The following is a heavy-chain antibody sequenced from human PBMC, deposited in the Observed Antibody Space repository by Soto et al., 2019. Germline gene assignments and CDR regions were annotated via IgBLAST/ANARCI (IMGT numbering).Heavy chain of an antibody. J-gene: IGHJ4*02. V-gene: IGHV4-59*01. Sequence: SETLSLTCTFSGGSISSYYWSWIRQPPGKGLEWIGYIYYSGSTNYNPSLKSRVTISVDTSKNQFSLKLSSVTAADTAVYYCARANWNYAGAHFDYWGQGTLVTVSS. D-gene: IGHD1-7*01. CDR3: ARANWNYAGAHFDY. CDR1: GGSISSYY. CDR2: IYYSGST.